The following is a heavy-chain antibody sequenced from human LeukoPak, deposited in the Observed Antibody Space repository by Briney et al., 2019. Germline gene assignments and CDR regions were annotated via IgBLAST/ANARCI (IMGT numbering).Heavy chain of an antibody. CDR2: IIPIFGTA. D-gene: IGHD5-24*01. Sequence: SVKVSCKASGGTFSSYAISWVRQAPGQGLEWMGGIIPIFGTANYAQKFQGRVTITTDESTSTAYMELSSLRSEDTAVYYCARGNYPGYYMDVWGKGTTVTVSS. J-gene: IGHJ6*03. V-gene: IGHV1-69*05. CDR3: ARGNYPGYYMDV. CDR1: GGTFSSYA.